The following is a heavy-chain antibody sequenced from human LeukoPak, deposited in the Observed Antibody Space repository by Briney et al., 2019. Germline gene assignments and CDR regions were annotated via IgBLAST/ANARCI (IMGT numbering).Heavy chain of an antibody. V-gene: IGHV1-18*01. CDR2: ISAYNGNT. J-gene: IGHJ4*02. Sequence: GASVKVSCKASGYTFTSYGISWVRQAPGQGLEWMGWISAYNGNTNYAQKLQGRVTMTTDTSTSTAYMELRSLRSDDTAVYYCARDWEDIVVVPAAIRYDYWGQGTLVTVSS. CDR3: ARDWEDIVVVPAAIRYDY. CDR1: GYTFTSYG. D-gene: IGHD2-2*02.